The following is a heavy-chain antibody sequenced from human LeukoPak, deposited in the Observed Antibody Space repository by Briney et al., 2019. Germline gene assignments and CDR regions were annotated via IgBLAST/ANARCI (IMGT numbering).Heavy chain of an antibody. CDR3: ARHYYDSSDYYPYYFNY. J-gene: IGHJ4*02. V-gene: IGHV4-39*01. D-gene: IGHD3-22*01. CDR2: ISYSGST. Sequence: PSETLSLTCTVSGGSISSSTYYWGWIRQPPGKGLEWIGSISYSGSTYYNPSLKSRVTISVDTSKNQFSLRLSSATAAETAVYHCARHYYDSSDYYPYYFNYWGQGTLVIVSS. CDR1: GGSISSSTYY.